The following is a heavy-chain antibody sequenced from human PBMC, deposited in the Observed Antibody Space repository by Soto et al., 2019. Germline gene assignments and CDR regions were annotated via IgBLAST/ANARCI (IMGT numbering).Heavy chain of an antibody. CDR2: IYYSGST. Sequence: SETLSLTCTVSGGSISSGGYYWSWIRQHPGKGLEWIGYIYYSGSTYYNPSLKSRVTISVDTSKNQFSLKLSSVTAADTAVYYCARQKRGTMVRGVIITSYYGMDVWGQGTTVTVSS. J-gene: IGHJ6*02. D-gene: IGHD3-10*01. V-gene: IGHV4-31*03. CDR1: GGSISSGGYY. CDR3: ARQKRGTMVRGVIITSYYGMDV.